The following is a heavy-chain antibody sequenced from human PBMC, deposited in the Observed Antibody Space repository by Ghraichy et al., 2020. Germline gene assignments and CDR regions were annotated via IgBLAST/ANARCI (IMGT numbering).Heavy chain of an antibody. CDR3: AWMCTGGVCSEPHDAFDI. CDR1: GYTFTSYY. D-gene: IGHD2-8*02. V-gene: IGHV1-46*01. Sequence: ASVKVSCKASGYTFTSYYMHWVRQAPGQGLEWMGIINPSGGSTSYAQKFQGRVTMTRDTSTSTVYMELSSLRSEDTAVYYCAWMCTGGVCSEPHDAFDIWGQGTMVTVSS. CDR2: INPSGGST. J-gene: IGHJ3*02.